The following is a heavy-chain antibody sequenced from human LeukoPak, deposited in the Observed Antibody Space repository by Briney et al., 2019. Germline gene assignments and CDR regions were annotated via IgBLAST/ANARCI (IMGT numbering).Heavy chain of an antibody. CDR2: IYYGGST. Sequence: PSETLSLTCTVSGGSISSSPYYWVWIRQPPGKGLEWIGSIYYGGSTYYNPSLKSRVTISVDTSRNQFSLKLSSVTAADTAVYYCARDLDVWGKGTTVTVSS. V-gene: IGHV4-39*07. CDR3: ARDLDV. J-gene: IGHJ6*04. CDR1: GGSISSSPYY.